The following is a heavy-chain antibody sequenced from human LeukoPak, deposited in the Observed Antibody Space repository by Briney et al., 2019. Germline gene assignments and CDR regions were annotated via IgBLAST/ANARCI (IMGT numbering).Heavy chain of an antibody. D-gene: IGHD6-13*01. CDR2: IYTSGST. J-gene: IGHJ6*03. Sequence: SETLSLTCTVSGGSISSYYWSWIRQPAGKGLEWIGRIYTSGSTNYNPSLKGRVTMSVDTSKNQFSLKLSSVTAADTAVYYCARGSQLVLRYYYYMDVWGKGTTVTVSS. V-gene: IGHV4-4*07. CDR3: ARGSQLVLRYYYYMDV. CDR1: GGSISSYY.